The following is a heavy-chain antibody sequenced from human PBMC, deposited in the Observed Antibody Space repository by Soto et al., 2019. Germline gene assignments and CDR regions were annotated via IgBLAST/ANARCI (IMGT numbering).Heavy chain of an antibody. Sequence: QVQLVESGGGVVQPGRSLRLSCAASGFKFSSHGMHWVRQAPGKGLEWVAVVWSDGSNKYYADSVKGRFTISRDNSMXXXXXXXXXXXXXXXXXXXXXXXXXXXXXXFYYYMDVWGKGTTVTVS. CDR2: VWSDGSNK. CDR3: XXXXXXXXXXFYYYMDV. V-gene: IGHV3-33*01. J-gene: IGHJ6*03. CDR1: GFKFSSHG.